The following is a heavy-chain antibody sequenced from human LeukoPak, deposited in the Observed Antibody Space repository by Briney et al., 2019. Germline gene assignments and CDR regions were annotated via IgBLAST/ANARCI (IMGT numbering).Heavy chain of an antibody. CDR3: ARGYYYDSSGYSPFDY. D-gene: IGHD3-22*01. CDR1: GCTFTSYD. J-gene: IGHJ4*02. V-gene: IGHV1-8*01. CDR2: MNPNSGNT. Sequence: GASVKVSCKASGCTFTSYDINWVRQATGQGLEWMGWMNPNSGNTGYAQKFQGRVTMTRNTSISTAYMELSSLRSEDTAVYYCARGYYYDSSGYSPFDYWGQGTLVTVSS.